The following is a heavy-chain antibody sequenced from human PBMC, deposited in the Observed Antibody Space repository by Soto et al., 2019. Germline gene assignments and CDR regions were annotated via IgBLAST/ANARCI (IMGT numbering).Heavy chain of an antibody. V-gene: IGHV4-39*01. CDR1: GASIRSSAY. CDR2: IYSIGNT. J-gene: IGHJ6*02. Sequence: QLQLQESGPGLVKPSETLSLTCTVSGASIRSSAYWGWIRQPPGKGLEWIGSIYSIGNTYYNPSLQSGVTISADTSKNKFSLNLISVTAADTAVYYCRRSSRYSTDVWGQGITVTVSS. CDR3: RRSSRYSTDV. D-gene: IGHD6-19*01.